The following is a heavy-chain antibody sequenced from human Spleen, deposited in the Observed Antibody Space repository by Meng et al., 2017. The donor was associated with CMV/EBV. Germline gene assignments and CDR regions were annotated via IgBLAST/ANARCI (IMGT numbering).Heavy chain of an antibody. V-gene: IGHV1-18*01. CDR2: ISAYNGNT. Sequence: ASVKVSCKASGYTFTSYGISWVRQAPGQGLEWMGWISAYNGNTNYAQKLQGRVTMTTDTSTSTAYMELRSLRSDDTAVYYCASHKEKYVGYAFDIWGQGTMVTVSS. CDR3: ASHKEKYVGYAFDI. D-gene: IGHD1-26*01. CDR1: GYTFTSYG. J-gene: IGHJ3*02.